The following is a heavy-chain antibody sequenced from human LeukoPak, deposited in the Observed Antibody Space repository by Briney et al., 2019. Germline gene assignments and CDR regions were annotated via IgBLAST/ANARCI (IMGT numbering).Heavy chain of an antibody. CDR1: GFTFSSYD. V-gene: IGHV3-13*04. D-gene: IGHD2-21*02. CDR3: AREGFCGGDCPGYLDV. Sequence: PGGSLGLSCAASGFTFSSYDLHWVRQTTGEGPQWVAAIDTAGGTYYPGSVRGRFTISRENAKSSFYLQMDSLTAEDTAVYYCAREGFCGGDCPGYLDVWGRGTLVTVSS. J-gene: IGHJ2*01. CDR2: IDTAGGT.